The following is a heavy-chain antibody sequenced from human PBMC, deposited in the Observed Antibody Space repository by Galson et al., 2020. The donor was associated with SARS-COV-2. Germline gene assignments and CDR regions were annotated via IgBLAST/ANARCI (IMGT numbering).Heavy chain of an antibody. CDR3: ARLGHDFWSGAYYYYYGMDV. V-gene: IGHV1-18*01. CDR1: GYTFTSYG. J-gene: IGHJ6*02. D-gene: IGHD3-3*01. CDR2: ISAYNGNT. Sequence: ASVKVSCKASGYTFTSYGISWVRQAPGQGLEWMGWISAYNGNTIYAQKLQGRVTMTTDTSTSTAYMELRSLRSDDTAVYYCARLGHDFWSGAYYYYYGMDVWGQGTTVTVSS.